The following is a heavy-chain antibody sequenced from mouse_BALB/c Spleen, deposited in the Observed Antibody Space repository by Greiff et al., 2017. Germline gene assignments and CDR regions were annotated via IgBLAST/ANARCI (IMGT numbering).Heavy chain of an antibody. CDR2: IWAGGST. V-gene: IGHV2-9*02. D-gene: IGHD2-14*01. CDR3: AREDRYDDYYAMDY. J-gene: IGHJ4*01. CDR1: GFSLTSYG. Sequence: VQGVESGPGLVAPSQSLSITCTVSGFSLTSYGVHWVRQPPGKGLEWLGVIWAGGSTNYNSALMSRLSISKDNSKSQVFLKMNSLQTDDTAMYYCAREDRYDDYYAMDYWGQGTSVTVSS.